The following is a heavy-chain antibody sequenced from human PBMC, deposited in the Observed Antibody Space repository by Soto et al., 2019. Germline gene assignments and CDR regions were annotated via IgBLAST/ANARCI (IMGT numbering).Heavy chain of an antibody. V-gene: IGHV4-30-2*01. J-gene: IGHJ4*02. D-gene: IGHD6-19*01. CDR1: GGSISSGGYS. CDR3: ARAGGLGAVAVDY. Sequence: QLQLQESGSGLVKPSQTLSLTCAVSGGSISSGGYSWSWIRQPPGKGLEWIGYIYHSGSTYYNPSLTSRVTTSVDRPKNQFSLKLRSVTAADTAVYYCARAGGLGAVAVDYWGQGTLVTVSS. CDR2: IYHSGST.